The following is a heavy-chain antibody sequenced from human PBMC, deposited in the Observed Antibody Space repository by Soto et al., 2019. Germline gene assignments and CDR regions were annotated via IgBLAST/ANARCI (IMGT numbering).Heavy chain of an antibody. J-gene: IGHJ3*02. V-gene: IGHV1-2*02. D-gene: IGHD3-3*01. Sequence: QLHLVHSGAVVKKPGASVTVSCSASGYPVTAYYMHWVRQAPGRGLEWMGGINPATGAAKYTKTFQGRVTMTRDTSTSTVFMELSGLTSEDTAVFYCARGGGVGVAGSAAFDMWGQGTLVTVSS. CDR3: ARGGGVGVAGSAAFDM. CDR1: GYPVTAYY. CDR2: INPATGAA.